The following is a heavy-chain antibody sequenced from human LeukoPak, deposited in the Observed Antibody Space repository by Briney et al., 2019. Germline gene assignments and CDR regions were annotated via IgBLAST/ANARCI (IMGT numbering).Heavy chain of an antibody. CDR1: GFTFTSYG. V-gene: IGHV3-33*06. J-gene: IGHJ3*02. D-gene: IGHD3-16*02. CDR2: IWYDGSNK. CDR3: AKEKSGYVWRSYRTEEGAFDI. Sequence: PWRSLRLSCAASGFTFTSYGRHWVRQAPGKGLERVAVIWYDGSNKYYADSVKGRFTVSRDNSKNTLYLQMNSLRAEDTAVYYCAKEKSGYVWRSYRTEEGAFDIWGQRTMVTVSS.